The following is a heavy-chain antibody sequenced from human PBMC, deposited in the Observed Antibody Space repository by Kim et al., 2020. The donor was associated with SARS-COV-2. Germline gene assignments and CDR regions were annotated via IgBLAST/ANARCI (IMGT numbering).Heavy chain of an antibody. V-gene: IGHV3-9*01. Sequence: GGSLRLSCAASGFTFDDYAMHWVRQAPGKGLEWVSGISWNSGSIGYADSVKGRFTISRDNAKNSLYLQMNSLRAEDTALYYCAKGFPIGKLVGGYWGQGTLVTVSS. D-gene: IGHD6-13*01. CDR2: ISWNSGSI. CDR1: GFTFDDYA. CDR3: AKGFPIGKLVGGY. J-gene: IGHJ4*02.